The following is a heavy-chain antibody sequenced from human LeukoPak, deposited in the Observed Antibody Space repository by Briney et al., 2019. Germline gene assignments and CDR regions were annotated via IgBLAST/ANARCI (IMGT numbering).Heavy chain of an antibody. J-gene: IGHJ4*02. CDR3: AKGSRGFSVAYYFDY. Sequence: GGSLRLSCAASGFTLSSYAMSWVRQAPGKGLEWVSAISGSGGSTYYADSVKGRFTISRDNSKNTLYLQMNSLRAEDTAVYYCAKGSRGFSVAYYFDYWGQGTLVTVSS. D-gene: IGHD6-19*01. V-gene: IGHV3-23*01. CDR1: GFTLSSYA. CDR2: ISGSGGST.